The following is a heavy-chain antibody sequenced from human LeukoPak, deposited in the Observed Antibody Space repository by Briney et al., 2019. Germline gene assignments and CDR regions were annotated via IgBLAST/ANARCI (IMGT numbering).Heavy chain of an antibody. CDR3: ARHRYPIVVVVAAPGETVQKNNWFDP. Sequence: SETLSLTCTVSGGSISSSSYYWGWIRQPPGKGLEWIGSIYYSGSTYYNPSLKSRVTISVDTSKNQFSLKLSSVTAADTAVYYCARHRYPIVVVVAAPGETVQKNNWFDPWGQGTLVTVS. V-gene: IGHV4-39*01. CDR1: GGSISSSSYY. J-gene: IGHJ5*02. CDR2: IYYSGST. D-gene: IGHD2-15*01.